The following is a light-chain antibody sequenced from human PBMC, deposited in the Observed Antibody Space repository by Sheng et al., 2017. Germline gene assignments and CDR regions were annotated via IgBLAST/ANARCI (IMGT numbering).Light chain of an antibody. J-gene: IGKJ1*01. CDR1: QSVRSTY. CDR2: GAS. CDR3: QQYNNWPRT. V-gene: IGKV3-20*01. Sequence: EIVLTQSPGTLSLSPGERATLSCRASQSVRSTYLAWYQQKPGQAPRLLIYGASSRATGIPDRFSGSGSGTDFTLTISSLQSEDFAVYYCQQYNNWPRTFGQGTKVEIK.